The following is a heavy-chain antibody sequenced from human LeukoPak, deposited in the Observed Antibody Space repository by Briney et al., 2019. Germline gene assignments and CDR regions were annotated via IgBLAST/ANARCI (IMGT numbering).Heavy chain of an antibody. V-gene: IGHV3-11*06. CDR2: ISSRGSYT. Sequence: GGSLRLSCAASGFIFSDYYMSWIRQAPGKGLEWVSYISSRGSYTNYADSVKGRFTSSRDNTKNSLYLQMNTLRDEDTAVYYCARDTRSSKTYYDSSGYYPDAFDIWGQGAMVPVSS. CDR1: GFIFSDYY. D-gene: IGHD3-22*01. J-gene: IGHJ3*02. CDR3: ARDTRSSKTYYDSSGYYPDAFDI.